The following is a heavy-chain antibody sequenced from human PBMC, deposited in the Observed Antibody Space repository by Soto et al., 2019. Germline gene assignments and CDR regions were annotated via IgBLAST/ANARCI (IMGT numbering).Heavy chain of an antibody. J-gene: IGHJ5*02. D-gene: IGHD3-10*01. Sequence: PSETLSVTCTVSGGSISSYYWSWIRQPPGKGLEWIGYIYYSGSTNYNPSLKSRVTISVDTSKNQFSLKLSSVTAADTAVYYCARGVGGWFDPWGQGTLVTVSS. CDR3: ARGVGGWFDP. CDR2: IYYSGST. V-gene: IGHV4-59*01. CDR1: GGSISSYY.